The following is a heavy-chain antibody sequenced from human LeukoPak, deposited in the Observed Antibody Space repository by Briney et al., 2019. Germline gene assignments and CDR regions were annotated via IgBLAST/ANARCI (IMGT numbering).Heavy chain of an antibody. D-gene: IGHD2-2*01. J-gene: IGHJ4*02. CDR3: ARVDCSSTSCYSGDIDY. Sequence: HPGGSLRLSCEASGFTFNNYWMSWVRQAPGKGLEWVANIRYDGSEKNYVDAVKGRFTISRDNAKNSLYLQMNSLRAEDTAVYYCARVDCSSTSCYSGDIDYWGQGTLVTVSS. CDR2: IRYDGSEK. CDR1: GFTFNNYW. V-gene: IGHV3-7*01.